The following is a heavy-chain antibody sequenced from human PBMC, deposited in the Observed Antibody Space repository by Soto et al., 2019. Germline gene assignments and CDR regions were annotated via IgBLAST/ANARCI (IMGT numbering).Heavy chain of an antibody. CDR1: GGSISSGDYY. V-gene: IGHV4-39*07. Sequence: SETLSLTCTVSGGSISSGDYYWSWIRQPPGKGLEWIGDIYHSGSTNYNPSLKSRVTISVDKSKNQFSLKLSSVTAADTAVYNCARGNQYSSSWPFDYWGQGTLVTVSS. CDR3: ARGNQYSSSWPFDY. D-gene: IGHD6-13*01. CDR2: IYHSGST. J-gene: IGHJ4*02.